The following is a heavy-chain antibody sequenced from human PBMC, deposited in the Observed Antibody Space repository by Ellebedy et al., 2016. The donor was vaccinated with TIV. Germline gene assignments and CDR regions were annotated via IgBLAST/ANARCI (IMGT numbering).Heavy chain of an antibody. D-gene: IGHD6-19*01. CDR2: ISGSGGST. CDR1: GFTFSSYA. CDR3: AAGYSGGLYGIDY. J-gene: IGHJ4*02. V-gene: IGHV3-23*01. Sequence: GESLKISCAASGFTFSSYAMSWVRQAPGKGLEWVSAISGSGGSTYYADSVKGRFTIFRDNAKYSLYLQMNSLRDEDTAVYYCAAGYSGGLYGIDYWGQGTLVIVSS.